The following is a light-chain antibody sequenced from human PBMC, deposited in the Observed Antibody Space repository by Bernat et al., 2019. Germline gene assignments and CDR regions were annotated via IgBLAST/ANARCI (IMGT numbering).Light chain of an antibody. CDR2: KAS. V-gene: IGKV1-5*03. J-gene: IGKJ3*01. Sequence: DIQMTQSPSSLSASVGDRVTITCRVSQSISSWLAWYQQKPGKAPKLLIYKASSLESGVPSRFSGTGSGTEFTLSISSLQPDDFATYYCQQYDDYPLTFGPGTKVDVK. CDR1: QSISSW. CDR3: QQYDDYPLT.